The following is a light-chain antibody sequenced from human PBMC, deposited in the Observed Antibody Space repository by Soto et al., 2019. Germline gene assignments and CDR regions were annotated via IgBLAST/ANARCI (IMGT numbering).Light chain of an antibody. CDR3: ATWDDSLDAGV. V-gene: IGLV1-44*01. CDR2: SNG. J-gene: IGLJ3*02. CDR1: SSNIGSNY. Sequence: QSVLPQPPSVSGTPGQSVTISCSGTSSNIGSNYVNWYQQLPGTAPKLLIHSNGQRPSGVPDRFSGSKSGTSASLAISGLQSHDEADYYCATWDDSLDAGVFGGGTKLTVL.